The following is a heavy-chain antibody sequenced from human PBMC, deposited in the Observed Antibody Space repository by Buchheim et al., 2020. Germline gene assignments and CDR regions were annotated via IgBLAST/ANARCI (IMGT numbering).Heavy chain of an antibody. CDR1: GFTFSSYG. CDR2: ISYDGSNK. Sequence: QVQLVESGGGVVQPGRSLRLSCAASGFTFSSYGMYWVRQAPGKGLEWVAVISYDGSNKYYADSVKGRFTISRDNSKNTLYLQMNSLRTEDTAVYYCAKSDDRVVTSIPVDYWGQGTL. J-gene: IGHJ4*02. D-gene: IGHD2-21*02. CDR3: AKSDDRVVTSIPVDY. V-gene: IGHV3-30*18.